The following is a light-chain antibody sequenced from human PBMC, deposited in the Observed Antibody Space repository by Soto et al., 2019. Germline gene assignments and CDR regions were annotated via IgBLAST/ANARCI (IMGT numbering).Light chain of an antibody. CDR1: QSIGSSY. CDR3: QQYGSSVGT. Sequence: EIVLTQSPCTLSLSPLERSTLSCRASQSIGSSYLAWYQQKPGQAPRLVIYGASIRATGIPDRFSGSGSGTDFTLTISRLEPEDCAVYYCQQYGSSVGTFGQGTKVDIK. CDR2: GAS. V-gene: IGKV3-20*01. J-gene: IGKJ1*01.